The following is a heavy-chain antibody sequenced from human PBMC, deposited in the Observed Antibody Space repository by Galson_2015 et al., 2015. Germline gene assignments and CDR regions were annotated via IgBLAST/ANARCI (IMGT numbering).Heavy chain of an antibody. J-gene: IGHJ6*02. CDR3: AKDGGYDSHHYYYYGLDV. CDR1: GFTFDDYA. D-gene: IGHD5-12*01. V-gene: IGHV3-9*01. Sequence: SLRLSCAASGFTFDDYAMHWVRQAPGKGLEWVSGISWNGGRLDYADSVKGRFTISRDDAKNSLYLQMNSLSAEDTALYYCAKDGGYDSHHYYYYGLDVGGQGATVTVS. CDR2: ISWNGGRL.